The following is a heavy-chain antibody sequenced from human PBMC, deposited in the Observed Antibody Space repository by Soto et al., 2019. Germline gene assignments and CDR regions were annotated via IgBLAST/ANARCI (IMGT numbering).Heavy chain of an antibody. V-gene: IGHV1-69*01. D-gene: IGHD4-17*01. CDR2: ITPLFETT. Sequence: QVQLVQSGAEVKKPGSSVKVSCKASGVTINSFAVTWVRQAPGQGFQWLGGITPLFETTNYAQNFQGRVMITADESMTTSYMELRGLASEDTAVYYCARGYGGYFDDWGQGTLVIVSS. CDR1: GVTINSFA. CDR3: ARGYGGYFDD. J-gene: IGHJ4*02.